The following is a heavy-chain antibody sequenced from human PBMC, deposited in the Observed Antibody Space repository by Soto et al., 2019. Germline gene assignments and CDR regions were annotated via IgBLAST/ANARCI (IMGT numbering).Heavy chain of an antibody. CDR2: IFYSGST. V-gene: IGHV4-39*07. J-gene: IGHJ4*02. Sequence: ASETLSLTCNVSGGSISSSRSYWAWIRQPPGKGLEWIANIFYSGSTYYNPSLESRVTISVDTSKNQFSLKLSSVTAADTAVYYCARGKVSLHYWGQGTLVTVSS. D-gene: IGHD1-20*01. CDR1: GGSISSSRSY. CDR3: ARGKVSLHY.